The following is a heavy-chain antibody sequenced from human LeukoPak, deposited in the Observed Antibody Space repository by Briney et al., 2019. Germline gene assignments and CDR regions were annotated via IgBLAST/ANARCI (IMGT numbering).Heavy chain of an antibody. V-gene: IGHV1-18*04. CDR3: AREGWGTYSSGPYYFDY. CDR1: GYTFTRHG. Sequence: ASVKVSCKASGYTFTRHGISWVRQAPGQGLEWMGWIDAYSGNTKYAQKFQGRVTVTTDTSTSTAYMELRSLRSDDTAVYYCAREGWGTYSSGPYYFDYWGQGTLVTVSS. D-gene: IGHD6-25*01. CDR2: IDAYSGNT. J-gene: IGHJ4*02.